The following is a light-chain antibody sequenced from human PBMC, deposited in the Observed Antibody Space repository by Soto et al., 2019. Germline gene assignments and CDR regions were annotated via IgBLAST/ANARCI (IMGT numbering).Light chain of an antibody. Sequence: AIQMTQSPSSLSASVGDRVTITCRASQDIRNDLGWYQQNPGKAPKLLIYAAYSLQSGVPSRFSGSGSGTAFTLTISSLQPEDFATYYCLQDYNFPPTFGQGTKLEIK. CDR2: AAY. J-gene: IGKJ2*01. CDR1: QDIRND. V-gene: IGKV1-6*01. CDR3: LQDYNFPPT.